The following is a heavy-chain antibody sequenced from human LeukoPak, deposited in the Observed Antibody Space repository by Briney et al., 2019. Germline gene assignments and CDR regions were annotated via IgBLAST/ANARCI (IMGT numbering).Heavy chain of an antibody. J-gene: IGHJ4*02. Sequence: GGSLRLSCTASGFNFGDYGLSWVRRAPGKGLEWIGFIRRKANDGTKEYAASVKGRFTISRDDSKAIAYLQMNGLQTEDTALYYCTRADGDYDHHFFDYWGQGTQVSVSS. D-gene: IGHD4-17*01. CDR2: IRRKANDGTK. CDR1: GFNFGDYG. CDR3: TRADGDYDHHFFDY. V-gene: IGHV3-49*04.